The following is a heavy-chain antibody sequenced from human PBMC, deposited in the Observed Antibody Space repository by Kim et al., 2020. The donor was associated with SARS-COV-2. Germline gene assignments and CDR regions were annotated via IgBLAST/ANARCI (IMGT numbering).Heavy chain of an antibody. Sequence: GGSLRLSCAVSGFTFSSYGMHWVRQAPGKGLEWVAAITYDGKNKYYGESVKGRFTISRDNSKNTLDLQIHSLRVEDTAVYYCAKEDAVAVAGGFDCWGQGTL. J-gene: IGHJ4*02. CDR2: ITYDGKNK. CDR3: AKEDAVAVAGGFDC. V-gene: IGHV3-30*18. D-gene: IGHD6-19*01. CDR1: GFTFSSYG.